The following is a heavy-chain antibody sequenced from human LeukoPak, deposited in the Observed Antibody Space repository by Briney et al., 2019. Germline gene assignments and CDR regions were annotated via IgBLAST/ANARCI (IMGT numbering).Heavy chain of an antibody. CDR2: INPDSGGT. D-gene: IGHD6-13*01. V-gene: IGHV1-2*02. Sequence: ASVKVSCKTSGYMFTTYYPHWVRQAPGQGLEWMGWINPDSGGTNYAQNFQGRVTMTRDTTISTAYMELSRLRSDDTAVYYCARDRLEQQQLLGGFDPWGQGTLVTVS. J-gene: IGHJ5*02. CDR1: GYMFTTYY. CDR3: ARDRLEQQQLLGGFDP.